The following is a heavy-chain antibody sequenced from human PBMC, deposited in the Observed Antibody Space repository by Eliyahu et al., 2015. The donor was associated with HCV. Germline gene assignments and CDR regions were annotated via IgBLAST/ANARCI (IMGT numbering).Heavy chain of an antibody. D-gene: IGHD7-27*01. CDR3: VRDPNWGSGF. CDR1: GVTFSNHW. J-gene: IGHJ4*02. CDR2: ITPDGRRT. V-gene: IGHV3-7*03. Sequence: EVQLVESGGGLVQPGGSLXLSCTGSGVTFSNHWMSWVRQGPGKGLEWVALITPDGRRTYYLDSLKGRFTISRDNANTSLYLEMNRLRAEDTAAYYCVRDPNWGSGFWGRGTLVTVSS.